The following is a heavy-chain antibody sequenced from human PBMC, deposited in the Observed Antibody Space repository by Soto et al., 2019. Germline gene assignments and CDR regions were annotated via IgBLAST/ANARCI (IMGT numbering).Heavy chain of an antibody. CDR3: ARDPGSSALRAYYSYGMDV. D-gene: IGHD1-26*01. Sequence: PSETLSLTCTVSGGSISSYYWSWIRQPPGKGLEWIGYIYYSGSTNYNPSLKSRVTISVDTSKNQFSLKLSSVPAADTAVYYCARDPGSSALRAYYSYGMDVWGQGTPVTVSS. J-gene: IGHJ6*02. CDR2: IYYSGST. V-gene: IGHV4-59*01. CDR1: GGSISSYY.